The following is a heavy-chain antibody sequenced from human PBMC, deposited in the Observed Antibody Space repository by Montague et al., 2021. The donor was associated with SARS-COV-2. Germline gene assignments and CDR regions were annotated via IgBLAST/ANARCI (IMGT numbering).Heavy chain of an antibody. CDR2: IYYSGST. D-gene: IGHD5-24*01. J-gene: IGHJ6*02. V-gene: IGHV4-31*03. CDR3: VRVSVEMATMGVYYYGMDV. CDR1: GGSISSGGYY. Sequence: TLSLTCTVFGGSISSGGYYWSWIRQHPGKGLEWIGYIYYSGSTYYNPSLKSRVTISVDTSKNQFSLKLSSVTAADTAVYYCVRVSVEMATMGVYYYGMDVWGQGTTVTVPS.